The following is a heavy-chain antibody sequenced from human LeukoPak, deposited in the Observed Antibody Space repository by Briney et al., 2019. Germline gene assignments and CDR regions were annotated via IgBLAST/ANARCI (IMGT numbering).Heavy chain of an antibody. J-gene: IGHJ4*02. CDR2: IHHSGNT. D-gene: IGHD3-10*01. V-gene: IGHV4-38-2*01. CDR1: GYSISSGYY. Sequence: PSETLSLTCAVSGYSISSGYYWGWIRQPPGKGLEWIGSIHHSGNTHNNSPLKSRVTMSVDTSKNQFSLRLSSVTATDTAVYYCARYGSGFDDSWGQGTLVTVSS. CDR3: ARYGSGFDDS.